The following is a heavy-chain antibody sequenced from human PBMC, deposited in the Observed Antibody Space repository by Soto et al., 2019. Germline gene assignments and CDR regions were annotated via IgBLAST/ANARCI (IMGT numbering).Heavy chain of an antibody. J-gene: IGHJ4*02. CDR2: ISYDGSNK. CDR1: GFTFSSYG. Sequence: QVQLVESGGGVVQPGRSLRLSCAASGFTFSSYGMHWVRQAPGKGLEWVAVISYDGSNKYYADSVKSRFTISRDNSKNTLYLQMNSLRAEDTAVYYCAKDPGARGLLLYYFDYWGQGTLVTVSS. CDR3: AKDPGARGLLLYYFDY. V-gene: IGHV3-30*18. D-gene: IGHD3-22*01.